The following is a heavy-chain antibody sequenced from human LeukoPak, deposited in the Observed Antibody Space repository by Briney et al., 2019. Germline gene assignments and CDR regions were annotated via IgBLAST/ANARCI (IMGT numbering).Heavy chain of an antibody. Sequence: GGSLRLSCAASGFTFSNYAMSWVRQAPGKGLEWVSSISVSGGSTDYADSVKGRFTISRDNSKNTLYLQMSSLRAEDTAVYYCAKARSSIIYSFDYWGQGTLVTVSS. J-gene: IGHJ4*02. CDR1: GFTFSNYA. V-gene: IGHV3-23*01. CDR3: AKARSSIIYSFDY. D-gene: IGHD3-3*02. CDR2: ISVSGGST.